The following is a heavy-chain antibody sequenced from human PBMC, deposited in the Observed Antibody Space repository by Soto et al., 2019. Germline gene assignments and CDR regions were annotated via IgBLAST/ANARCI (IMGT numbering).Heavy chain of an antibody. CDR3: ARDLIQLWPEGMDV. CDR1: GGSISSGGYY. CDR2: IYYSGST. J-gene: IGHJ6*02. D-gene: IGHD5-18*01. Sequence: ASETLSLTCTVSGGSISSGGYYWSWIRQHPGKGLEWIGYIYYSGSTYYNPSLKSRVTISVDTSKNQFSLKLSSVTAADTAVYYCARDLIQLWPEGMDVWGQGTTVTVSS. V-gene: IGHV4-31*02.